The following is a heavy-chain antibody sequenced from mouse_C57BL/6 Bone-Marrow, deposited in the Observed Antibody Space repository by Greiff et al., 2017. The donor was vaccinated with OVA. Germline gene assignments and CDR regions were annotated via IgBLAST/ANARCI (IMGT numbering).Heavy chain of an antibody. CDR2: IDPNSGGT. Sequence: QVQLKQPGAELVKPGASVKLSCKASGYTFTSYWMHWVKQRPGRGLEWIGRIDPNSGGTKYNEKFKSKATLTVDKPSSTAYMQLSSLTSEDSAVYYCARHGSSHYYAMDYWGQGTSVTVSS. D-gene: IGHD1-1*01. CDR3: ARHGSSHYYAMDY. V-gene: IGHV1-72*01. J-gene: IGHJ4*01. CDR1: GYTFTSYW.